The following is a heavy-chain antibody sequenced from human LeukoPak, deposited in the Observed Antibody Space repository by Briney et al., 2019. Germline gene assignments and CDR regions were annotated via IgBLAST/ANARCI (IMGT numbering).Heavy chain of an antibody. CDR2: ISYDGSNK. V-gene: IGHV3-30*04. CDR3: AKGGARLHSYYFDY. J-gene: IGHJ4*02. CDR1: GFTFSSYA. D-gene: IGHD1-26*01. Sequence: GRSLRLSCAASGFTFSSYAMHWVRQAPGKGLEWVAVISYDGSNKYYADSVKGRFTISRDNSKNTLYLQMNSLRAEDTAVYYCAKGGARLHSYYFDYWGQGTLVTVSS.